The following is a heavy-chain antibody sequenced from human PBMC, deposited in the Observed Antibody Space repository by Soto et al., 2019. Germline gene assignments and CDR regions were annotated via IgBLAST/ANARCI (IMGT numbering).Heavy chain of an antibody. V-gene: IGHV1-3*01. CDR2: INAGNGNT. Sequence: EASVKVSCKASGYTFTSYAMHWVRQAPGQRLEWMGWINAGNGNTKYSQKFQGRVTITRDTSASTAYMELSSLRSEDTAVYYCARDDGLDEPFDYWGQGTLVTVSS. CDR3: ARDDGLDEPFDY. J-gene: IGHJ4*02. D-gene: IGHD2-8*01. CDR1: GYTFTSYA.